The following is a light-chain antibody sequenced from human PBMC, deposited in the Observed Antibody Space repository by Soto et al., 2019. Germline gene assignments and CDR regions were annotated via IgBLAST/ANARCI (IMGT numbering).Light chain of an antibody. CDR2: EVT. J-gene: IGLJ3*02. CDR3: SSYAGTFWV. Sequence: QSALTQPPSASGSPGQSVAISCTGTSSDVGGYNYVSWYQRYPGKAPKLMIYEVTKRPSGVPDRFSGSKSGNTASLTVSRLQAEDEAEYYCSSYAGTFWVFGGGTKVTVL. CDR1: SSDVGGYNY. V-gene: IGLV2-8*01.